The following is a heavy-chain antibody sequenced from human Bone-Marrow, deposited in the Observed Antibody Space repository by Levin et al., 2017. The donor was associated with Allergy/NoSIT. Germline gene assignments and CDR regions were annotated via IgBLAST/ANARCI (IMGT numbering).Heavy chain of an antibody. V-gene: IGHV3-30*18. Sequence: GGSLRLSCAASGFTFSSYGMHWVRQAPGKGLEWVAVISYDGSNKYYADSVKGRFTISRDNSKNTLYLQMNSLRAEDTAVYYCAKDMAGSNYRNYDYMDGWGKGTTVTVSS. CDR2: ISYDGSNK. CDR3: AKDMAGSNYRNYDYMDG. J-gene: IGHJ6*03. D-gene: IGHD4-11*01. CDR1: GFTFSSYG.